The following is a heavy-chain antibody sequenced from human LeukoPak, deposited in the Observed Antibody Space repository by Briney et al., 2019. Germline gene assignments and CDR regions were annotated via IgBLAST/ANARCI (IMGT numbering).Heavy chain of an antibody. CDR2: IKYSRST. CDR1: GGSISNENLF. V-gene: IGHV4-39*07. Sequence: SETLSLTCIISGGSISNENLFWGWIRQPPGKGLEWIGSIKYSRSTFYNPSLKSRVTISVDKSKNQFSLKLSSVTAADTAVYYCASRGADYDFWSGLLPTDAFGIWGQGTMVTVSS. D-gene: IGHD3-3*01. J-gene: IGHJ3*02. CDR3: ASRGADYDFWSGLLPTDAFGI.